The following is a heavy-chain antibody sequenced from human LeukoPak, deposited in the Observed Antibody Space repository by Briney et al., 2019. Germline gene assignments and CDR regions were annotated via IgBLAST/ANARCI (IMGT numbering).Heavy chain of an antibody. J-gene: IGHJ4*02. D-gene: IGHD5-18*01. V-gene: IGHV4-38-2*02. CDR3: ARDLYGYEDY. CDR1: GYSISSGYY. CDR2: IYDSGST. Sequence: SETLSLTCTVSGYSISSGYYWGWIRPPPGKGLEWIGIIYDSGSTYYNPSLKSRVTISVDTSKNQFSLKLSSVTAADTAVYYCARDLYGYEDYWGQGTLVTVSS.